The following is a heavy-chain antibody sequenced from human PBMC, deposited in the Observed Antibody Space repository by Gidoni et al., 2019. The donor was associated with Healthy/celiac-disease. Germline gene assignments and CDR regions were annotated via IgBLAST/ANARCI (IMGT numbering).Heavy chain of an antibody. CDR2: IWYDGSNK. J-gene: IGHJ3*02. Sequence: QVQLVASGGGVVQPGRSLRISCAASGFTFSSYGMHWVRQAPGKGLEWVAVIWYDGSNKYYADSVKGRFTISRDNSKNTLYLQMNSLRAEDTAVYYCARAYGDYSSLSPYAFDIWGQGTMVTVSS. CDR1: GFTFSSYG. V-gene: IGHV3-33*08. CDR3: ARAYGDYSSLSPYAFDI. D-gene: IGHD4-17*01.